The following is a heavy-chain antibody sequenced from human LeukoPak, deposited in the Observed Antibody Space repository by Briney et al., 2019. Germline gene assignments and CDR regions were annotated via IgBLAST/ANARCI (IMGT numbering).Heavy chain of an antibody. D-gene: IGHD3-9*01. CDR3: ARDIHYDILTGRKAFDP. J-gene: IGHJ5*02. CDR2: IYYSGST. CDR1: GGSISSYY. V-gene: IGHV4-59*12. Sequence: QPSETLSLTCTVSGGSISSYYWSWIRQPPGKGLEWIGYIYYSGSTNYNPSLKSRVTISVDRSKNQFSLKLSSVTAADTAVYYCARDIHYDILTGRKAFDPWGQGTLVTVSS.